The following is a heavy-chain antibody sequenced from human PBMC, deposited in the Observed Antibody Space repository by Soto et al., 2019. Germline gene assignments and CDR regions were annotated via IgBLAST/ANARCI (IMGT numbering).Heavy chain of an antibody. CDR1: GYTFTGYY. V-gene: IGHV1-2*04. CDR2: INPNSGGT. D-gene: IGHD5-12*01. CDR3: ARGLRRDGYNYSKNFDI. Sequence: QVQLVQSGAEVKKPGASVKVSCKASGYTFTGYYMHWVRQAPGQGLEWMGWINPNSGGTNYAQKFQRWVTMTRDTSISTAYMELSRLRSDDTDVYYCARGLRRDGYNYSKNFDIWGQGTMVTVSS. J-gene: IGHJ3*02.